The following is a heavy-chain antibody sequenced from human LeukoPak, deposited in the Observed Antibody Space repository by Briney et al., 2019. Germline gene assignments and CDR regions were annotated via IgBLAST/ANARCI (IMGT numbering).Heavy chain of an antibody. J-gene: IGHJ4*02. CDR1: GYTFTGYY. CDR3: ARDSGERGSGSYLIAY. Sequence: VSVKVPCKASGYTFTGYYMHWVRQAPGQGLEWMGIINPSGGSTSYAQKFQGRATMTRDMSTSTVYMELSSLRSDDTAVYYCARDSGERGSGSYLIAYWGQGTLVTVSS. V-gene: IGHV1-46*01. CDR2: INPSGGST. D-gene: IGHD3-10*01.